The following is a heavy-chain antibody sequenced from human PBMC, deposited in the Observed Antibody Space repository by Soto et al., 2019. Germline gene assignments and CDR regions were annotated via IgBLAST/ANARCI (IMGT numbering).Heavy chain of an antibody. CDR1: GGTFSSYT. CDR2: IIPILGIA. J-gene: IGHJ6*03. D-gene: IGHD6-6*01. Sequence: SVKVSCKASGGTFSSYTISWVRQAPGQGLEWMGRIIPILGIANYAQKFQGRVTITADKSTSTAYMELSSLRSEDTAVYYCAQKSLSGYSSSSPYYYYYYMDVWGKGTTVTVS. CDR3: AQKSLSGYSSSSPYYYYYYMDV. V-gene: IGHV1-69*02.